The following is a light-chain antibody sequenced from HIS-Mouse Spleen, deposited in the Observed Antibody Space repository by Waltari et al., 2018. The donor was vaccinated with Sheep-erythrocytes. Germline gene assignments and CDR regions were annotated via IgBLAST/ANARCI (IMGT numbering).Light chain of an antibody. V-gene: IGKV3-20*01. Sequence: EIVLTQSPGTLSLSPGERATLSCRASQSVSSSYLAWYQQKPGQAPRLLIYGASSRATGIPDRFSGSGYGTDCTLTISRLEPEDFAVYYCQQYGSSLRTFGQGTKVEIK. J-gene: IGKJ1*01. CDR1: QSVSSSY. CDR2: GAS. CDR3: QQYGSSLRT.